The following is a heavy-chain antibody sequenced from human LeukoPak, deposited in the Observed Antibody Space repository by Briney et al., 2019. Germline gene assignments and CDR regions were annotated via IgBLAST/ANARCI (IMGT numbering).Heavy chain of an antibody. Sequence: GASVKVSCKASGYTFTSYGISWVRQAPGQGLEWMGWISAYNGNTNYAQELQGRVTMTTDTSTSTAYMELRSLRSDDTAVYYCAREPSSGSYTLPDAFDIWGQGTMVTVSS. V-gene: IGHV1-18*01. J-gene: IGHJ3*02. CDR3: AREPSSGSYTLPDAFDI. CDR1: GYTFTSYG. D-gene: IGHD3-10*01. CDR2: ISAYNGNT.